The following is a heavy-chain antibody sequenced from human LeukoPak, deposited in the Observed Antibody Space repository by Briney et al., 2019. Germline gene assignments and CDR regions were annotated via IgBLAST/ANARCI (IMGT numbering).Heavy chain of an antibody. Sequence: GGSLRLSCAASGFTFSDYYMSWIRQAPGKGLEWVSYISSSGSTIYYADSVKGRFTISRDNAKNSLYLQMNSLRAEDTAAYFCAKLGPRNNFYMGVWGKGTTVTISS. CDR2: ISSSGSTI. CDR3: AKLGPRNNFYMGV. D-gene: IGHD3-3*02. J-gene: IGHJ6*03. CDR1: GFTFSDYY. V-gene: IGHV3-11*01.